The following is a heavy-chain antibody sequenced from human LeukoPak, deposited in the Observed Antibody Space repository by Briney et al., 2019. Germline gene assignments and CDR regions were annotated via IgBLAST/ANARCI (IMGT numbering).Heavy chain of an antibody. CDR2: IYYSGST. Sequence: SETLSLTCTVSGGSISSSSYYWGWIRQPPGKGLEWIGSIYYSGSTYYNPSLKSRVTISADTSKNQFSLKLSSVTAADTAVYYCARLWRAAIDYGGQGTLVTVSS. D-gene: IGHD1-1*01. CDR3: ARLWRAAIDY. J-gene: IGHJ4*02. CDR1: GGSISSSSYY. V-gene: IGHV4-39*01.